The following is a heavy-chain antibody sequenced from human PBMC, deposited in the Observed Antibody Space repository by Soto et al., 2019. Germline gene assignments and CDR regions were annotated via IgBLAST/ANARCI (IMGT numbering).Heavy chain of an antibody. CDR3: ARDARVFGVRNYYYYYGMDV. Sequence: SETLSLTCTVSGGSISSGDYYWSWIRQPPGKGLEWIGYIYYSGSTYYNPSLKSRVTISVDTSKNQFSLKLSSVTAADTAVYYCARDARVFGVRNYYYYYGMDVRGQGTTVTVSS. J-gene: IGHJ6*02. D-gene: IGHD3-3*01. CDR1: GGSISSGDYY. CDR2: IYYSGST. V-gene: IGHV4-30-4*01.